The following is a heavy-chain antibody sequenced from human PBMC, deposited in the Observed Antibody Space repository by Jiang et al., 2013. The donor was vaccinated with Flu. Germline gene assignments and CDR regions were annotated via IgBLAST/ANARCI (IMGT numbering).Heavy chain of an antibody. D-gene: IGHD3-10*01. V-gene: IGHV4-31*03. J-gene: IGHJ6*02. CDR1: GGSIRSGGYY. CDR3: AREESIMVRGVNGMNV. Sequence: TLSLTCSVSGGSIRSGGYYWSWIRQNPGKGLEWIGYIFYSGTTSYNPSLQSRVTISVDTSKNQFSLTLSAVTAADTAVYYCAREESIMVRGVNGMNVWGQGTTV. CDR2: IFYSGTT.